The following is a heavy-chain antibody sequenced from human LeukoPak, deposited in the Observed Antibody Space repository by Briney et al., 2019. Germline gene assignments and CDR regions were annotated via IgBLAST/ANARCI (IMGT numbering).Heavy chain of an antibody. CDR2: INHSGST. CDR1: GGSFSGYY. J-gene: IGHJ5*02. Sequence: SETLSLTCAVYGGSFSGYYWSWIRQPPGKGLEWIGEINHSGSTNYNPSLKSRVTISVDTSKNQFSLKLSSVTAADTAVYYCARHLYYYGSGSYLGWKVEYNWFDPWGQGTLVTVSS. CDR3: ARHLYYYGSGSYLGWKVEYNWFDP. D-gene: IGHD3-10*01. V-gene: IGHV4-34*01.